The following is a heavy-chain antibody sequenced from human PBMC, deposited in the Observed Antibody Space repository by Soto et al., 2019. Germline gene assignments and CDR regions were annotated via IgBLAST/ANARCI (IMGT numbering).Heavy chain of an antibody. CDR1: GFSLSTTGVG. CDR2: IYWDDDK. V-gene: IGHV2-5*02. Sequence: QITLKESGPTLVKPTQTLTLTCTFSGFSLSTTGVGVGWIRQPPGKALEWLALIYWDDDKRYNPSLNSRLTITKDTSKNQVVLAMTNVDPVDTATYYCVQSRCGGDCLQSYSSHSYYGLDAWGQGTTVTVSS. CDR3: VQSRCGGDCLQSYSSHSYYGLDA. J-gene: IGHJ6*02. D-gene: IGHD2-21*02.